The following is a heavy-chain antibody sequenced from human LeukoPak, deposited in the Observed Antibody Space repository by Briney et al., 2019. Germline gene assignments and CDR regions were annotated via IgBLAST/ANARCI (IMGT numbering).Heavy chain of an antibody. J-gene: IGHJ4*02. CDR1: GGPFSGYY. Sequence: PSETLSLTCAVYGGPFSGYYWSWIRQPPGKGLEWIGEINHSGSTNYNPSLKSRVTISVDTSKNQFSLKLSSVTAADTAVYYCARGRGSGWYYFDYWGQGTLVTVSS. D-gene: IGHD6-19*01. V-gene: IGHV4-34*01. CDR3: ARGRGSGWYYFDY. CDR2: INHSGST.